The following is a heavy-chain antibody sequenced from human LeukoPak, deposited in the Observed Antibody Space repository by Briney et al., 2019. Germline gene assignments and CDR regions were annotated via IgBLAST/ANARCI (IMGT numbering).Heavy chain of an antibody. V-gene: IGHV3-30*02. CDR3: AKDLSEWELFEAFDI. CDR1: GFTFSSYG. D-gene: IGHD1-26*01. CDR2: IRYDGSNK. J-gene: IGHJ3*02. Sequence: PGGSLRLSCAASGFTFSSYGMHWVRQAPGKGLEWVAFIRYDGSNKYYADSVKGRFTISRDNSKNTLYLQMNSLRAEDTAVYYCAKDLSEWELFEAFDIWGQGTMVTVSS.